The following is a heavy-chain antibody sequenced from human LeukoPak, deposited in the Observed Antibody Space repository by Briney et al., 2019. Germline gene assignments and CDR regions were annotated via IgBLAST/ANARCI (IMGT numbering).Heavy chain of an antibody. CDR1: GGTLSSYA. CDR2: IIPIFGTA. D-gene: IGHD3-22*01. CDR3: AREYYYDSSDQGAFDI. Sequence: ASVKVSCKASGGTLSSYAISWVRQAPGQGLEWMGGIIPIFGTANYAQKFQGRVTITTDESTSTAYMELSSLRSEDTAVYYCAREYYYDSSDQGAFDIWGQGTMVTVSS. V-gene: IGHV1-69*05. J-gene: IGHJ3*02.